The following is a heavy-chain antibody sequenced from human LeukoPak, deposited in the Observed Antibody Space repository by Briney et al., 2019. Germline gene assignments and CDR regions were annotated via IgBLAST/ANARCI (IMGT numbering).Heavy chain of an antibody. CDR1: GYTFTSYD. D-gene: IGHD5-24*01. J-gene: IGHJ4*02. CDR3: ARGVEMATIDY. CDR2: MNPNSGNT. Sequence: ASVKVSCKASGYTFTSYDINWVRQATGQGLEWMGWMNPNSGNTGYAQKFQGRVTMTRDTSISTAYMELSRLRSDDTAVYYCARGVEMATIDYWGQGTLVTVSS. V-gene: IGHV1-8*01.